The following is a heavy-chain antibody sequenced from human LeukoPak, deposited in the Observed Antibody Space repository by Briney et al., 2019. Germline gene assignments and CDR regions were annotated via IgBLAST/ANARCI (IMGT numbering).Heavy chain of an antibody. CDR2: INSEGSST. CDR3: ARDYYSRFDY. Sequence: GGSLRLSCAASGFTLSRYGMNWVRQAPGKRLVWVSRINSEGSSTTYADSVKGRFTISRDNAKNTLILQMNSLRAEDTAVYYCARDYYSRFDYWGQGTLVTVSS. D-gene: IGHD3-22*01. CDR1: GFTLSRYG. V-gene: IGHV3-74*01. J-gene: IGHJ4*02.